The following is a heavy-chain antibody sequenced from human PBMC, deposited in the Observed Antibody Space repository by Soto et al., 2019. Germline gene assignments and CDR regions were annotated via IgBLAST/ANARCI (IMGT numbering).Heavy chain of an antibody. D-gene: IGHD3-16*02. CDR3: ASALGELSLRADAFDL. J-gene: IGHJ3*01. V-gene: IGHV3-74*01. Sequence: GGSLRLSCAASGFTFSSYWMHWVRQAPGKGLVWVSRINSDGSSTSYADSVKGRFTISRDNAKNTLYLQMNSLRAEDTAVYYCASALGELSLRADAFDLWGQGTMVTVSS. CDR2: INSDGSST. CDR1: GFTFSSYW.